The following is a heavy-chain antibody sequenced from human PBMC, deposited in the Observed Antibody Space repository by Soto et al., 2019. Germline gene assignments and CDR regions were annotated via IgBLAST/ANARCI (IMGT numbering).Heavy chain of an antibody. CDR2: IYSGGST. CDR1: GFTVSSNY. V-gene: IGHV3-53*01. J-gene: IGHJ4*02. D-gene: IGHD6-6*01. Sequence: SCAASGFTVSSNYMSWVRQAPGKGLEWVSVIYSGGSTYYADSVKGRFTISRDNSKNTLYLQMNSLRAEDTAVYYCARMEGIAARPDYFDYWGQGTLVTVSS. CDR3: ARMEGIAARPDYFDY.